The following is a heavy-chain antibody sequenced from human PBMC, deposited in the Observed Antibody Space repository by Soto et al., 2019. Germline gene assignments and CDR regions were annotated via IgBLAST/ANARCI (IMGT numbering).Heavy chain of an antibody. V-gene: IGHV4-34*01. CDR3: ARWASVAGRFDY. CDR1: GGSFSGYY. CDR2: INHSGST. J-gene: IGHJ4*02. Sequence: QVQLQQWGAGLLKPSETLSLTCAVYGGSFSGYYWSWIRQPPGKGLEWIGEINHSGSTNYNPSLKSRVTISVDTSKNQFSLKLSSVTAADTAVYYCARWASVAGRFDYWGQGTLVTDSS. D-gene: IGHD6-19*01.